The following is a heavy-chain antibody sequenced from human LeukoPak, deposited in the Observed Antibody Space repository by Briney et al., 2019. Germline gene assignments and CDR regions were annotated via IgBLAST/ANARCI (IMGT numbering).Heavy chain of an antibody. V-gene: IGHV4-34*01. Sequence: SETLSLTCAVYGGSFSDYYWSWIRQPPGKGLEYIGEINHSGSTNYNPSLKSRVTISVDTSKNQFSLKLSSVTAADTAVYYCARARGVLSRYYDSSGYYPLYYFDYWGQGTLVTVSS. J-gene: IGHJ4*02. CDR1: GGSFSDYY. CDR3: ARARGVLSRYYDSSGYYPLYYFDY. D-gene: IGHD3-22*01. CDR2: INHSGST.